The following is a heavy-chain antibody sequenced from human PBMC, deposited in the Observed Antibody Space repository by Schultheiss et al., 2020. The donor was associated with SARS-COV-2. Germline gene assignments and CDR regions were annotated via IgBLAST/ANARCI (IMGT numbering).Heavy chain of an antibody. J-gene: IGHJ3*02. CDR1: GYTFTSYG. CDR3: ARDQEWLVRGTDDAFDI. Sequence: ASVKVSCKASGYTFTSYGISWVRQAPGQGLEWMGWISAYNGNTNYAQKLQGRVTMTKDTSTSTAYMELRSLRSDDTAVYYCARDQEWLVRGTDDAFDIWGQGTMVTVSS. D-gene: IGHD6-19*01. CDR2: ISAYNGNT. V-gene: IGHV1-18*04.